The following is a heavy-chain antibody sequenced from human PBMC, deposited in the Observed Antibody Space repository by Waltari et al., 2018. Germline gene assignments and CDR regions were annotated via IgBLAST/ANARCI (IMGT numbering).Heavy chain of an antibody. D-gene: IGHD7-27*01. V-gene: IGHV3-23*01. CDR3: ARGSGVDY. CDR2: ISDGGGII. Sequence: EVQLLESGGGLVQPGGSLRLSCAASGFTFSTYVMNWVRQAPGKGLVWVSSISDGGGIINYADSVKGRFTISRDNSKNTVYLQMKSLRAEDTAVYYCARGSGVDYWGQGTLVTISS. CDR1: GFTFSTYV. J-gene: IGHJ4*02.